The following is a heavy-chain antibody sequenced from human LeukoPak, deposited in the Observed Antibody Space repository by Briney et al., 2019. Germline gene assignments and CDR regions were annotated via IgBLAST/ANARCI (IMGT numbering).Heavy chain of an antibody. J-gene: IGHJ4*02. CDR1: GFTFSSYA. V-gene: IGHV3-23*01. CDR2: ISGSGGST. CDR3: AREYSYGFDH. Sequence: GGSLRLSCAASGFTFSSYAMSWVRQAPGKGLEWVSGISGSGGSTYYADSVKGRFTISRDNSKNTLYLEMNSLRAEDTAVYYCAREYSYGFDHWGQGTLVTVSS. D-gene: IGHD5-18*01.